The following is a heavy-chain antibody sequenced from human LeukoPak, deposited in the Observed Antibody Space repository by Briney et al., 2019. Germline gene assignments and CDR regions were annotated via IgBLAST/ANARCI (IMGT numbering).Heavy chain of an antibody. J-gene: IGHJ5*02. CDR3: ARGLRGTMIRGAITDLNWFDA. D-gene: IGHD3-10*01. Sequence: SETLSLTCTVSGGSISSGDYYWTWIRQPPGKGLEWIGYIYHSGSTHYNSSLKSRLTISVDTSKNQFSLKLSSVTAADTAVYYCARGLRGTMIRGAITDLNWFDAWGQGTLVIVSS. V-gene: IGHV4-30-4*01. CDR1: GGSISSGDYY. CDR2: IYHSGST.